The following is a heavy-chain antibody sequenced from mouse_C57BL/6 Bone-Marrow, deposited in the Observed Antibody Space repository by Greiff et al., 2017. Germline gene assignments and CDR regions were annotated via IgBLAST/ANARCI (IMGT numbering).Heavy chain of an antibody. Sequence: VQLVESGPGLVQPSQSLSITCTVSGFSLTSYGVHWVRQSPGKGLEWLGVIWSGGSTDYNAAFISRLSISKDNSKSQVFFKMNSLQADDTAIYYCARTYDYDDEGLFDYWGQGTTLTVSS. CDR1: GFSLTSYG. D-gene: IGHD2-4*01. V-gene: IGHV2-2*01. CDR2: IWSGGST. J-gene: IGHJ2*01. CDR3: ARTYDYDDEGLFDY.